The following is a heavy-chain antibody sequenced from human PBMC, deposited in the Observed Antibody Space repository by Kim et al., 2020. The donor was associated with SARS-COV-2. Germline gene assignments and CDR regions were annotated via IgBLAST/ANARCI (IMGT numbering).Heavy chain of an antibody. J-gene: IGHJ4*02. V-gene: IGHV3-66*02. CDR2: IYSGGST. CDR1: GFTVSSNY. CDR3: ARSVEMATIDY. Sequence: GSLRLSCAASGFTVSSNYMSWVRQAPGKGLEWVSVIYSGGSTYYADSVKGRFTISRDNSKNTLYLQMNSLRAEDTAVYYCARSVEMATIDYWGQGTLVTVSS. D-gene: IGHD5-12*01.